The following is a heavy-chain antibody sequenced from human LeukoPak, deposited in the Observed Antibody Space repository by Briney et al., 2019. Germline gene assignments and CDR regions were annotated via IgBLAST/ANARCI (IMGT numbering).Heavy chain of an antibody. CDR2: IYYSGTT. CDR3: ARGTTPPLRWFDP. D-gene: IGHD2/OR15-2a*01. J-gene: IGHJ5*02. Sequence: SETLSLTCTVSGDSIGSYYWSWIRQPPGKGLECIGYIYYSGTTNYNPSLMSRLTISLDTSKNHFSLKLSSVTAADTAVYYCARGTTPPLRWFDPWGQGTLVTYSS. CDR1: GDSIGSYY. V-gene: IGHV4-59*01.